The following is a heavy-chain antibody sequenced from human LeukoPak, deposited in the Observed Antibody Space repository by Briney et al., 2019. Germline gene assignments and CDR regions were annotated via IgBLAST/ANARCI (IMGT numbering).Heavy chain of an antibody. D-gene: IGHD2-8*01. V-gene: IGHV1-8*01. Sequence: ASVTVSCKASGYTFTSYDINWVRQATGQGLEWMGWMNPNRGNTGYAQKFQGRVTMTRNTSISTAYMELSSLRSEDTAVYYCARGVRGGVVLMGAPRTYYFDYWGQGTLVTVSS. J-gene: IGHJ4*02. CDR2: MNPNRGNT. CDR3: ARGVRGGVVLMGAPRTYYFDY. CDR1: GYTFTSYD.